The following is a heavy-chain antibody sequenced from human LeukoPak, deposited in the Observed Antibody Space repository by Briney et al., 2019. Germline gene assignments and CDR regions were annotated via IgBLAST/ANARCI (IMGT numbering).Heavy chain of an antibody. J-gene: IGHJ4*02. CDR2: INTDGTDI. CDR1: GFSFSKSW. D-gene: IGHD2-2*01. Sequence: PGGSLRLSCVASGFSFSKSWMHWVRQAPGKGLLWVSRINTDGTDIKYADSVEGRFTISRDNAKNTLYLQMHTLSAEDTAVYYCARDQTQAGPATVDYWGQGTLGTVSS. CDR3: ARDQTQAGPATVDY. V-gene: IGHV3-74*03.